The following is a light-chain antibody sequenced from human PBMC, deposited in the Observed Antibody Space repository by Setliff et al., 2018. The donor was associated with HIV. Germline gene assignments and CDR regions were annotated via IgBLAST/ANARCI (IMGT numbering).Light chain of an antibody. Sequence: QSVLTQPASVSGSPGQSITISCTGISSDVGNYNYVSWYQEHPGKAPKLMIYDVSKRPSGVSNRFSGSKSGNTASLTISGLQPADEADYYCTSYSSRSTLGVFGGGTKVTVL. CDR2: DVS. CDR1: SSDVGNYNY. V-gene: IGLV2-14*01. J-gene: IGLJ3*02. CDR3: TSYSSRSTLGV.